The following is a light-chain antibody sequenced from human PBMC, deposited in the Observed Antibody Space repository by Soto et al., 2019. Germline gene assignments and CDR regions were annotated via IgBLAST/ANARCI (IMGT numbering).Light chain of an antibody. CDR1: QSVLYSSNNKNY. J-gene: IGKJ1*01. Sequence: DIVMTQSPDSLAVSLGERATINCKSSQSVLYSSNNKNYLAWYQQKPGQPPKLLIYWASTRESGVPDRFSGSGSGTDFTLTISSLQAEDVAVYYCQQYYSTPRRTFGLGTKVEIK. V-gene: IGKV4-1*01. CDR3: QQYYSTPRRT. CDR2: WAS.